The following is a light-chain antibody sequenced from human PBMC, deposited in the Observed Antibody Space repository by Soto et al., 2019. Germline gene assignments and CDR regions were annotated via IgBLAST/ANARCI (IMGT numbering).Light chain of an antibody. Sequence: EIVLTQSPGTLSLSPGERATLSCRTSQSVSSSYLAWYQQKPGQAPRLLIYGASSRATGIPDRFSGSGSGTDFTLTISRLEPEDSAVYYCQQYGSSITCGQGTRLEIK. CDR3: QQYGSSIT. V-gene: IGKV3-20*01. J-gene: IGKJ5*01. CDR2: GAS. CDR1: QSVSSSY.